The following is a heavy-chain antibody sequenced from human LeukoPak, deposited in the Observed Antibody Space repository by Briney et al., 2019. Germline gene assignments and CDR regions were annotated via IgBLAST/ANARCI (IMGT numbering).Heavy chain of an antibody. CDR3: ARRLALGLGRMVPYTVR. D-gene: IGHD3-10*01. CDR2: IIPIFGTA. J-gene: IGHJ4*02. Sequence: ASVKVSCKASGGTFSSYAISWVRQAPGQGLEWMGGIIPIFGTANYAQKFQGRVTITADESTSTAYMELSSLRSEDMAVYYCARRLALGLGRMVPYTVRWGQGTLVTVSS. CDR1: GGTFSSYA. V-gene: IGHV1-69*13.